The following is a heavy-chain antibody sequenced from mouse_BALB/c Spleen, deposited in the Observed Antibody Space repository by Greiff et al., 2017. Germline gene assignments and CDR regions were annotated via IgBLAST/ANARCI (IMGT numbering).Heavy chain of an antibody. Sequence: VQLQQSGPELVKPGASVKISCKASGYSFTGYYMHWVKQSHVKSLEWIGRINPYNGATSYNQNFKDKASLTVDKSSSTAYMELHSLTSEDSAVYYCAGDYYGKGYYAMDYWGQGTSVTVSS. CDR1: GYSFTGYY. CDR2: INPYNGAT. D-gene: IGHD2-1*01. CDR3: AGDYYGKGYYAMDY. V-gene: IGHV1-31*01. J-gene: IGHJ4*01.